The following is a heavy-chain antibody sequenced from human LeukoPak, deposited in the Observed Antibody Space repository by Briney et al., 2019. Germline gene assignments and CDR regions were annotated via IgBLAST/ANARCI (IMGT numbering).Heavy chain of an antibody. D-gene: IGHD5-18*01. CDR3: ARDRVGYSYGPAEYFQH. J-gene: IGHJ1*01. Sequence: ASVKVSCKASGGTFTSYAISWVRQAPGQGLEWMGRIIPILGIANYAQKFQGRVTITADKSTSTAYMELTSLRSEDTAVYYCARDRVGYSYGPAEYFQHWGQGTLVTVSS. CDR1: GGTFTSYA. CDR2: IIPILGIA. V-gene: IGHV1-69*04.